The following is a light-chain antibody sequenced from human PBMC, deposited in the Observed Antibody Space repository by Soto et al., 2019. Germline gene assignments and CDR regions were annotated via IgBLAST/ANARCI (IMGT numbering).Light chain of an antibody. J-gene: IGLJ1*01. Sequence: QSVLTQPASVSGSPGQSITISCTGTSSDVGDYNYVSWYQHHPGKAPKLMIFEVTNRPSGVSNRFSGSKSGNTASLTISGLQAEDEADYYCSSYTTSSPRVFGTGT. CDR3: SSYTTSSPRV. CDR1: SSDVGDYNY. CDR2: EVT. V-gene: IGLV2-14*01.